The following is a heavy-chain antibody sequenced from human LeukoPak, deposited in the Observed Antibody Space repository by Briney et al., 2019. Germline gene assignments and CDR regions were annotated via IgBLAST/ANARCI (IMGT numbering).Heavy chain of an antibody. J-gene: IGHJ4*02. Sequence: PGGSLRLSCAASGFIFTDYWMNWVRQAPGKGLEWVAMIKYDGIDKKYLDSVKGRFTISRDNAKNTLYLQMNSLRAEDTAVYYCARALGDTAMVFFDYWGQGTLVTVSS. CDR1: GFIFTDYW. CDR3: ARALGDTAMVFFDY. D-gene: IGHD5-18*01. V-gene: IGHV3-7*01. CDR2: IKYDGIDK.